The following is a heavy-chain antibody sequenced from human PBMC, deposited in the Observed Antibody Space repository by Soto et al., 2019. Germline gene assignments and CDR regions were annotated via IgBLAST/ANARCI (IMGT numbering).Heavy chain of an antibody. CDR1: GFTFSSYA. V-gene: IGHV3-23*01. Sequence: GGSLRLSCAASGFTFSSYAMSWVRQAPGKGLEWVSAISGSGGSTYYADSVKGGFTIYRENSKNTLYLQMNSLRAEDTAVYYCAKDGTMEYCSGGSCYSYYYYYYMDVWGKGTTVTVSS. CDR3: AKDGTMEYCSGGSCYSYYYYYYMDV. CDR2: ISGSGGST. D-gene: IGHD2-15*01. J-gene: IGHJ6*03.